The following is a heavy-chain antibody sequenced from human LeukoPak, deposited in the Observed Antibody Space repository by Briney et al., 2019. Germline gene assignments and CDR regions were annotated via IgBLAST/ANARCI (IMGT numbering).Heavy chain of an antibody. Sequence: SETLSLTCTVSGDSISSNYWNRIRQPPGKGLEWIGYISYSGSTNYNPSLKSRVTISVDTSKNQFSLKLSSVTAADTAVYYCARNIGSSQDYWGQGTLVTVSS. J-gene: IGHJ4*02. CDR2: ISYSGST. CDR1: GDSISSNY. D-gene: IGHD6-13*01. V-gene: IGHV4-59*01. CDR3: ARNIGSSQDY.